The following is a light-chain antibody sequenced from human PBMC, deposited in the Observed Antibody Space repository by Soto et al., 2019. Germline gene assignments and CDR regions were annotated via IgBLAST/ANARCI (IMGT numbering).Light chain of an antibody. J-gene: IGLJ1*01. CDR1: SSAVGDYNY. V-gene: IGLV2-11*01. CDR3: CAYAGSSRYV. Sequence: QSALTQPRSVSGSHGQSVTISCTGTSSAVGDYNYVSWYQQHPGKAPKLMIYDVSERPSGVPDRFSGSKSDNTASLTISGLQAEDEADYYCCAYAGSSRYVFGTGTKVTVL. CDR2: DVS.